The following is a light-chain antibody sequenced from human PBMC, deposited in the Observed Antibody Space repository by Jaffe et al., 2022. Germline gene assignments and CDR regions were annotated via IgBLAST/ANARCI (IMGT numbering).Light chain of an antibody. J-gene: IGKJ1*01. V-gene: IGKV3-15*01. CDR2: DAS. Sequence: EIVMTQSPATLSVSPGERATLSCRASQSVSSKLAWYQQKPGQAPRLLIYDASTRATGVPARFSGSGSGTEFSLTISSLQSEDFALYHCQQYNDWPPSWTFGQGTKVEIK. CDR3: QQYNDWPPSWT. CDR1: QSVSSK.